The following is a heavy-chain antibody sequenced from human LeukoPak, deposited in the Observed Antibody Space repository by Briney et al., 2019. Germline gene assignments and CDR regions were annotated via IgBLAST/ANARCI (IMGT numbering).Heavy chain of an antibody. J-gene: IGHJ4*02. Sequence: PGGSLRLSSAASGFTFDDYAMHWVRHAPGKGLKWVSGISWNSGSIGYADSVKGRFTISRDNAKNSLYLQMNSLRAEDTALYYCAKDRDEMATILDYWGQGTLVTVSS. CDR2: ISWNSGSI. CDR1: GFTFDDYA. V-gene: IGHV3-9*01. D-gene: IGHD5-24*01. CDR3: AKDRDEMATILDY.